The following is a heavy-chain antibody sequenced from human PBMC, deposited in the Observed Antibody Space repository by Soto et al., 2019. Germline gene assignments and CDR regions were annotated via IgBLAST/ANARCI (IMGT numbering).Heavy chain of an antibody. J-gene: IGHJ5*02. Sequence: SETLSLTCTVSGGSISSSSYYWGWIRQQPGKGLEWIGSIYYSGSTYYNPSLKSRVTISVDTSKNQFSLKLSSVTAADTAVYYFARRLPVVELLWFDNWFDPWGQGTLVTVSS. CDR2: IYYSGST. D-gene: IGHD3-10*01. V-gene: IGHV4-39*01. CDR3: ARRLPVVELLWFDNWFDP. CDR1: GGSISSSSYY.